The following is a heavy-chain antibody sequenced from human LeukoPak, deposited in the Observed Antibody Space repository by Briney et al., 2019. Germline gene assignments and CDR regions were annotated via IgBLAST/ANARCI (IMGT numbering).Heavy chain of an antibody. Sequence: GESLKISCKGSGYSFTSYWIGWVRQMPGKGLEWMGIIYPGDSDTRYSPSFQGQVTISADKSISTAYLQWSSLKASDTVMYYCARYCSGGSCYRRALDYWGQGTLVTVSS. D-gene: IGHD2-15*01. V-gene: IGHV5-51*01. CDR2: IYPGDSDT. J-gene: IGHJ4*02. CDR1: GYSFTSYW. CDR3: ARYCSGGSCYRRALDY.